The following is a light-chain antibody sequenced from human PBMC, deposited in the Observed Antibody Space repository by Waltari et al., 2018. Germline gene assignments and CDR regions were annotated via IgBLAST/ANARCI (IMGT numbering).Light chain of an antibody. J-gene: IGLJ2*01. V-gene: IGLV2-11*01. CDR2: DVS. CDR1: SSDVGGYNF. Sequence: QSALTQPRSVSGSPGQSVTISCTGTSSDVGGYNFVSWYQHHPGKAPKLMISDVSKRPSGVPYRFSGSKSANTASLTISGLQAEDEADYYCCSYAGRYTVVFGGGTQLTVL. CDR3: CSYAGRYTVV.